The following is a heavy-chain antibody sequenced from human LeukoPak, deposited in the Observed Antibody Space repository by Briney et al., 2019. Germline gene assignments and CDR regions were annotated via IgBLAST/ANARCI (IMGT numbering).Heavy chain of an antibody. CDR3: ASAYWDDEVY. CDR1: GLTFSSYG. J-gene: IGHJ4*02. D-gene: IGHD1-1*01. Sequence: GGSLRLSCAVSGLTFSSYGMNWVRQAPGEGLEWVASISSSGSYFYYADSVKGRFTISRDSAENSRYLQMDSLRGDDTALYFCASAYWDDEVYWGQGALVTVSS. CDR2: ISSSGSYF. V-gene: IGHV3-21*06.